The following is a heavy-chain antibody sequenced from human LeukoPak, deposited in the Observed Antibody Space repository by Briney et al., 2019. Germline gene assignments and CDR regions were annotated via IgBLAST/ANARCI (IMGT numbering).Heavy chain of an antibody. D-gene: IGHD1-14*01. V-gene: IGHV4-31*03. J-gene: IGHJ4*02. CDR1: GGSISSGGYY. CDR2: IYYSGST. CDR3: ARDTLPDRATDY. Sequence: SETLSLTCTVSGGSISSGGYYWSWIRQHPGKGLEWIGYIYYSGSTYYNPSLKSRVTISVDTSKNQFSLKPSSVTAADTAVYYCARDTLPDRATDYWGQGTLVTVSS.